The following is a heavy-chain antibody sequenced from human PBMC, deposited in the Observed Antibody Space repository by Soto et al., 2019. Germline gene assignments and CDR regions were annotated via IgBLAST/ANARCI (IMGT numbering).Heavy chain of an antibody. CDR3: ARHASYYVSSGYFGTY. V-gene: IGHV5-10-1*01. CDR1: RYTFTNHW. D-gene: IGHD3-22*01. J-gene: IGHJ4*02. CDR2: INPSDSHT. Sequence: GESLKISCQGSRYTFTNHWITWVRQMPGKGLEWMGRINPSDSHTNYSPSFQGHVTMSVDKSISTAYLQWSSLKASDSAMYYCARHASYYVSSGYFGTYWGQGTLVTVSS.